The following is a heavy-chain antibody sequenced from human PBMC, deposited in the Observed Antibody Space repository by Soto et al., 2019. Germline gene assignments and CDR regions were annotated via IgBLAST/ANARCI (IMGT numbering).Heavy chain of an antibody. Sequence: QVQLQESGPGLVKPSQTLSLTCAVSGDSISNGGYYWAWIRQHPGKGLEWIGYIYYSGSTHHNPSLKSRDTISLDMSNNQFCLKLSSVTAADTAVYYCARQKAAGSFTYYFDNWGQGTLVTVSS. V-gene: IGHV4-31*11. CDR1: GDSISNGGYY. CDR2: IYYSGST. CDR3: ARQKAAGSFTYYFDN. D-gene: IGHD6-13*01. J-gene: IGHJ4*02.